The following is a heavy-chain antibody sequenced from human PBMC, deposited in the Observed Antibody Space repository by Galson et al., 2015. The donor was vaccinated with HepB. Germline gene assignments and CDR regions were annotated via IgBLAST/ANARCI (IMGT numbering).Heavy chain of an antibody. CDR2: ISYDGSNE. CDR1: GFTFNSYA. Sequence: SLRLSCAASGFTFNSYAMHRVRQAPGKGLEWVAIISYDGSNEQYADSVTGRFTISRDNSKNTLYLQMNSLTTEDTAVFYCAREKGLGDGYNMEAFDIWGQGTMVTVSS. CDR3: AREKGLGDGYNMEAFDI. V-gene: IGHV3-30*14. J-gene: IGHJ3*02. D-gene: IGHD5-24*01.